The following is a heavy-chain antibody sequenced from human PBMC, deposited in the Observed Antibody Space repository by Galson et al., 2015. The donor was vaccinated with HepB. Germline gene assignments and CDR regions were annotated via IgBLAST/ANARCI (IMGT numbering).Heavy chain of an antibody. V-gene: IGHV1-58*01. CDR3: AADRYYYDSSGDWFDP. Sequence: SVKVSCKASGFTFTSSAVQWVRQARGQRLEWIGWIVVGSGNTNYAQKFQERVTITRDMSTSTAYMELSSLRSEDTAVYYCAADRYYYDSSGDWFDPWGQGTLVTVSS. D-gene: IGHD3-22*01. CDR1: GFTFTSSA. J-gene: IGHJ5*02. CDR2: IVVGSGNT.